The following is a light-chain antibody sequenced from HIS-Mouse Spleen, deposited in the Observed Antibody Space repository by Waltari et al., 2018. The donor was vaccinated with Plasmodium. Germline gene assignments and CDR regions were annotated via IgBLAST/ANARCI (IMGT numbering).Light chain of an antibody. CDR2: ADS. V-gene: IGLV3-10*01. CDR1: ALPKKY. Sequence: SYELTQPPSVSVSPGHTARITCSGDALPKKYAYWYQQKSGQAPVLGIYADSKRPSGIPGRFSGSSSGTMATLTISGAQVEDEADYYCYSTDSSGNHRVFGGGTKLTVL. CDR3: YSTDSSGNHRV. J-gene: IGLJ3*02.